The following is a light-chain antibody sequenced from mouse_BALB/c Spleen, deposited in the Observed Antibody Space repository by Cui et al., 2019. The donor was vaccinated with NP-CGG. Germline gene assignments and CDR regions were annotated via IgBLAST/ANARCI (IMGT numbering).Light chain of an antibody. CDR3: ALWYSNHWV. V-gene: IGLV1*01. CDR1: TGAVTTSNY. J-gene: IGLJ1*01. CDR2: GTK. Sequence: QAVVTQESALTTSPGETVTLTFRSSTGAVTTSNYANWVQEKPDHLFTGLIGGTKNRAPGVPARFSGSLIGDKAVLTITGAQTEDEAIYFCALWYSNHWVFGGGTKLTVL.